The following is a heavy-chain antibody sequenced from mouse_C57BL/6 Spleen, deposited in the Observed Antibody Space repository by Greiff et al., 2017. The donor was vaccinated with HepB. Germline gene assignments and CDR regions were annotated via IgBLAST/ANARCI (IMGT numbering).Heavy chain of an antibody. V-gene: IGHV1-22*01. Sequence: VQLKESGPELVKPGASVKMSCKASGYTFTDYNMHWVKQSHGKSLEWIGYINPNNGGTSYNQKFKGKATLTVNKSSSTAYMELRSLTSEDSAVYYCARGEGDDYAMDYWGQGTSVTVSS. J-gene: IGHJ4*01. CDR3: ARGEGDDYAMDY. CDR1: GYTFTDYN. CDR2: INPNNGGT. D-gene: IGHD3-3*01.